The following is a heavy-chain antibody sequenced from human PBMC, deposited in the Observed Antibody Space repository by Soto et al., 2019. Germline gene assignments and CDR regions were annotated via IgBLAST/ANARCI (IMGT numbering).Heavy chain of an antibody. D-gene: IGHD1-26*01. J-gene: IGHJ5*02. V-gene: IGHV1-3*01. CDR1: GYAFTTSA. CDR3: ASASGRSKLLPFYFDP. Sequence: QVHLVQSGAEVQKPGASVRISCQASGYAFTTSAIHWVRQAPGQSLEWMGWINPATGDTKYSQNVRGRVTFALDTFATTAYMDRRSLASHDTAVYYCASASGRSKLLPFYFDPWGQGTQVTVSS. CDR2: INPATGDT.